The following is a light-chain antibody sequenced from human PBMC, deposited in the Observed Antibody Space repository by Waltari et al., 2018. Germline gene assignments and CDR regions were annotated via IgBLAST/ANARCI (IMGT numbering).Light chain of an antibody. CDR1: QSVSSY. Sequence: EIVLSQSPATLSLSPGERVTLSCRASQSVSSYLACYQQKPGQAPRLLIYDASNRATGIPARFSGSGSGTDFTLTISSLEPEDFAVYYCQQRSNWPIFTFGPGTKVDIK. V-gene: IGKV3-11*01. J-gene: IGKJ3*01. CDR3: QQRSNWPIFT. CDR2: DAS.